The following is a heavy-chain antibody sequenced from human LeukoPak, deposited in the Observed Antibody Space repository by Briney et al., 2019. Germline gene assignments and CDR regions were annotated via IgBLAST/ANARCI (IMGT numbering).Heavy chain of an antibody. CDR2: IYYSGST. CDR3: ARAYPDYYYYYGMDV. CDR1: GGSISSGGYY. V-gene: IGHV4-31*03. J-gene: IGHJ6*02. D-gene: IGHD2-21*01. Sequence: SETLSLTCTVSGGSISSGGYYWSWIRQHPGKGLEWIGYIYYSGSTYYNPSLKSRVTISVDTSKNQFSLKLSSVTAADTAVYYCARAYPDYYYYYGMDVWGQGTTVTVSS.